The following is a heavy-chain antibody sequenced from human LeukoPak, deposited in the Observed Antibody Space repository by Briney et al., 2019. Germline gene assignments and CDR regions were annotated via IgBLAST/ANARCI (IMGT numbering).Heavy chain of an antibody. CDR2: IRSKAYGGTT. D-gene: IGHD5-12*01. V-gene: IGHV3-49*04. CDR1: GFTFGDYA. CDR3: TRVIVATKDY. J-gene: IGHJ4*02. Sequence: GGSLRLSCTGFGFTFGDYAMNWVRQAPGKGLEWVGFIRSKAYGGTTEYAASEKGRFTISRDDSKSIAYLQMNSLETEDTAVYYCTRVIVATKDYWGQGTLVTVYS.